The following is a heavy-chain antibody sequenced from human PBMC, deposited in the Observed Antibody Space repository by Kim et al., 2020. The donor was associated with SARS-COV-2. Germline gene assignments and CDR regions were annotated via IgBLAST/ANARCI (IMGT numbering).Heavy chain of an antibody. V-gene: IGHV4-34*01. Sequence: SETLSLTCFVYGGSFSGYLWSWIRQSPGKGLEVIGEINPSGSAKYNPCLKSRVTISLDTSKNQFSLSLSTVTDANTAVYYCARVWNYWSQGTLITVTS. J-gene: IGHJ4*02. D-gene: IGHD1-1*01. CDR3: ARVWNY. CDR2: INPSGSA. CDR1: GGSFSGYL.